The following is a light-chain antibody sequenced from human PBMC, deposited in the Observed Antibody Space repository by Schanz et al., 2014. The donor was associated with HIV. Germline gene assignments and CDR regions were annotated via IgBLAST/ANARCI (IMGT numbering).Light chain of an antibody. Sequence: QSVLSQPPSASGTPGQRVTISCSGSSSNVGTNYVFWYQQFPGTAPKLLIYRNNQRPSGVPDRFSGFKSGTSASLAISGLRSEDEADYYCAAWDDSLSGVVFGGGTKLTVL. CDR1: SSNVGTNY. V-gene: IGLV1-47*01. CDR2: RNN. CDR3: AAWDDSLSGVV. J-gene: IGLJ2*01.